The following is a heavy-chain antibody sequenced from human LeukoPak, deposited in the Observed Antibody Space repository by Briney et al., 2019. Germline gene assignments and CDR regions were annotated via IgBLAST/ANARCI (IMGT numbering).Heavy chain of an antibody. CDR2: INPNSGGT. Sequence: ASVKVSCKASGYTFTGYYMHWVRQAPGQGLEWMGRINPNSGGTNYAQKFQGRVTMTRDTSISTAYMELSRLRSDDTAVYYCARGRIVLMVYAIYDYWGQGTLVTVSS. J-gene: IGHJ4*02. D-gene: IGHD2-8*01. CDR1: GYTFTGYY. V-gene: IGHV1-2*06. CDR3: ARGRIVLMVYAIYDY.